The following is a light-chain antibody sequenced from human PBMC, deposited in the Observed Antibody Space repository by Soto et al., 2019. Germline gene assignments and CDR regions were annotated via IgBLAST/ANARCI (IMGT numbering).Light chain of an antibody. CDR3: QQRSDWPPT. Sequence: EIVLTQSPGTLSLSPGERATLSCRASQSVSNNYLAWYQQHPGQPPRLLIYGISTRATGIPARFSGSGSGTDFTLTISSLEPEDFAVYYCQQRSDWPPTFGGGTKVDIK. J-gene: IGKJ4*01. CDR1: QSVSNNY. CDR2: GIS. V-gene: IGKV3-11*01.